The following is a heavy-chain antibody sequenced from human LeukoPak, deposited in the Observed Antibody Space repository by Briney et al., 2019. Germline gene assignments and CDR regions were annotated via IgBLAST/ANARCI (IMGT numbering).Heavy chain of an antibody. V-gene: IGHV3-53*01. Sequence: PGGSLRLSCAASGFTVSSNYMSWVRQAPGKGLEWVSVIHSGGSTYYADSVKGRFTISRDNAKNSLYQQMNSLRAEDTAVYYCARIMTQQMVFDYWGQGTLVTASS. J-gene: IGHJ4*02. CDR3: ARIMTQQMVFDY. CDR1: GFTVSSNY. D-gene: IGHD6-13*01. CDR2: IHSGGST.